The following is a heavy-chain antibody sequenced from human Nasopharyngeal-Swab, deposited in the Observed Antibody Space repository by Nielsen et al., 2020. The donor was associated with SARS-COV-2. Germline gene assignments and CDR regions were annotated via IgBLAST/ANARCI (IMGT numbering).Heavy chain of an antibody. CDR2: IDPSDSYT. D-gene: IGHD2-15*01. V-gene: IGHV5-10-1*01. CDR1: GYSFTSYW. CDR3: ARQPYCSGGSCYPYFDY. Sequence: GESLKISCKGSGYSFTSYWISWVRQMPRKGLEWMGRIDPSDSYTNYSPSFQGHVTISADKSISTAYLQWSSLKASDTAMYYCARQPYCSGGSCYPYFDYWGQGTLVTVSS. J-gene: IGHJ4*02.